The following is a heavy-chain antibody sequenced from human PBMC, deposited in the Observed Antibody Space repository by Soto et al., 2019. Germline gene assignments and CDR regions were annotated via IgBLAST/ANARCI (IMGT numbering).Heavy chain of an antibody. CDR2: IDPSDSYT. Sequence: GESLKISCKGSGYSFTSYWISWVRQMPGKGLEWMGRIDPSDSYTNYSPSFQGHVTISADKSISTAYLQWSSLKASDTAMYYCARASIVVVVAATPDAFDIWGQGTMVTV. CDR1: GYSFTSYW. V-gene: IGHV5-10-1*01. D-gene: IGHD2-15*01. J-gene: IGHJ3*02. CDR3: ARASIVVVVAATPDAFDI.